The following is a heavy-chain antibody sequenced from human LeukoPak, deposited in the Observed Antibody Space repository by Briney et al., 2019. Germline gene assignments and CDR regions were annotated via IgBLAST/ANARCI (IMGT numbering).Heavy chain of an antibody. Sequence: GASVKVSCKASGYTFTSYYMHWVRQAPGQGLEWMGIINPSGGSTSYAQKFQGRVTMTRDTSTSTVYMELSSLRSEDTAVYYCAREAEMATITENYYYGMDVWGQGTTVTVSS. D-gene: IGHD5-24*01. CDR1: GYTFTSYY. V-gene: IGHV1-46*01. CDR2: INPSGGST. J-gene: IGHJ6*02. CDR3: AREAEMATITENYYYGMDV.